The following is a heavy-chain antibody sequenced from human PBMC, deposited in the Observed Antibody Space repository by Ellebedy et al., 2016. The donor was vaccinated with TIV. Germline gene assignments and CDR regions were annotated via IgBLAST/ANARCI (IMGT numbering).Heavy chain of an antibody. CDR1: GYTFTGYY. CDR2: INPSGSST. CDR3: ASIGDHLPVAVDY. D-gene: IGHD2-15*01. V-gene: IGHV1-46*01. J-gene: IGHJ4*02. Sequence: ASVKVSXKASGYTFTGYYMHWVRQAPGHGLEWMGVINPSGSSTTYAERFQGRVTITRDTSTSAVYMDLSSLRSEDTAVYYCASIGDHLPVAVDYWGQGTLVTVSS.